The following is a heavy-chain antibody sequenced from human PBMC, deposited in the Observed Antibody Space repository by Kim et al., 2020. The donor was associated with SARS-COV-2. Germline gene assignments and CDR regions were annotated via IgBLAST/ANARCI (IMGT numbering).Heavy chain of an antibody. Sequence: GESLKISCKASGFSYTSYWIGWVRQMPGKGLEWIGSINPGDSDATYSPSFQGQVTISADKSITTAYLQWSGLKASDSGMYYCVSGGSSSWYAYYYYMDLWGKGTTVTVSS. CDR1: GFSYTSYW. V-gene: IGHV5-51*01. D-gene: IGHD6-13*01. CDR3: VSGGSSSWYAYYYYMDL. J-gene: IGHJ6*03. CDR2: INPGDSDA.